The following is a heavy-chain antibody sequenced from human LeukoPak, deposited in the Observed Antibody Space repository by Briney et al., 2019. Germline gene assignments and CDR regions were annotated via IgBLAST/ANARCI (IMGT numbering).Heavy chain of an antibody. V-gene: IGHV3-7*01. J-gene: IGHJ4*02. Sequence: GGSLRLSCAASGVTFSNYWMTWVRQAPGKGLEWVAHINQDGSKEYYMDSVKARFTISRDNAKNSLSLQMNSLRAEDTAVYYCVRDGGVSGYDLLDYRGQGTLVTVSS. CDR3: VRDGGVSGYDLLDY. CDR2: INQDGSKE. CDR1: GVTFSNYW. D-gene: IGHD5-12*01.